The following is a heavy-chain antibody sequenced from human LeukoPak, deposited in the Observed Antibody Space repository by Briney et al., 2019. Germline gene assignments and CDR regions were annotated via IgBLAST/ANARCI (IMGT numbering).Heavy chain of an antibody. CDR2: ISWNSGNI. CDR1: GFTFDDYG. Sequence: PGGSLRLSCAASGFTFDDYGMHWVRQPPGKGLEWVSGISWNSGNIGYADSVKGRFTISRDNAKNSLYLQKDILKPEVTAFYYCAKVDGYNSGWYDSWGQGTLVTVSS. D-gene: IGHD6-19*01. V-gene: IGHV3-9*01. CDR3: AKVDGYNSGWYDS. J-gene: IGHJ5*01.